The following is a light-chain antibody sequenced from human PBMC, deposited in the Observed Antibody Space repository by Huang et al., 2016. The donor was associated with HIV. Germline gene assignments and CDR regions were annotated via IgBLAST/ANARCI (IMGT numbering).Light chain of an antibody. CDR1: QSVSSN. Sequence: EIVMTQSPATLSVSPGERATLSCRASQSVSSNLAWYQQKPGQAPSLLIYGASTRATGIPARFSGRGSGTEFTLTISSLQSEDFAVYYCQQYNNWPPTFGGGTKVEIK. V-gene: IGKV3-15*01. CDR3: QQYNNWPPT. CDR2: GAS. J-gene: IGKJ4*01.